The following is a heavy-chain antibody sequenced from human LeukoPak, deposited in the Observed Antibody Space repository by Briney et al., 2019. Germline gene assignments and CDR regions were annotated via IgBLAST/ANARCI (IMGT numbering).Heavy chain of an antibody. Sequence: TGGSLRLSCAASGFTFNYYGMSWVRQAPGKGLEWVSGISGNGGSTYYADSVKGRFAISRDNSKKTLYLQMNSLRAEDTAVYYCARDSVYYDSSGYYYWFDPWGQGTLVTVSS. D-gene: IGHD3-22*01. CDR1: GFTFNYYG. J-gene: IGHJ5*02. CDR3: ARDSVYYDSSGYYYWFDP. CDR2: ISGNGGST. V-gene: IGHV3-23*01.